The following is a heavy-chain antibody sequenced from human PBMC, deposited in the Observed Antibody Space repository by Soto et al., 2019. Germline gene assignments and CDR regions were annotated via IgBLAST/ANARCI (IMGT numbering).Heavy chain of an antibody. CDR2: ISSSSSYI. CDR3: ARGTGGSSWYYFDY. J-gene: IGHJ4*02. V-gene: IGHV3-21*01. Sequence: PGGSLRLSCAASGFTFSSYSMNWVRQAPGKGLEWVSSISSSSSYIYYADSVKGRFTISRDNAKNSLYLQMNSLRAEDTAVYYCARGTGGSSWYYFDYWGQGTLVTVSS. D-gene: IGHD6-13*01. CDR1: GFTFSSYS.